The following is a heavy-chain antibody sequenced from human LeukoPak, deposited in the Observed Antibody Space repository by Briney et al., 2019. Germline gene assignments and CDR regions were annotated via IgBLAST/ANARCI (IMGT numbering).Heavy chain of an antibody. CDR3: ARESSGRTVAGYYYYYYGMDV. V-gene: IGHV1-2*04. CDR1: GYTFTGYY. J-gene: IGHJ6*02. D-gene: IGHD6-19*01. CDR2: INPNSGGT. Sequence: ASVKVSCKASGYTFTGYYMHWVRQAPGQGLEWMGWINPNSGGTNYAQKFQGWVTMTRDTSISTAYMELSRLRSDDTAVYYCARESSGRTVAGYYYYYYGMDVWGQGTTVTVS.